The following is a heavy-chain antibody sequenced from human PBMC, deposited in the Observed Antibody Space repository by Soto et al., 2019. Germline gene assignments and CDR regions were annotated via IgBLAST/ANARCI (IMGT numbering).Heavy chain of an antibody. CDR1: GLTFSSYD. D-gene: IGHD3-9*01. J-gene: IGHJ6*02. V-gene: IGHV3-23*01. Sequence: EVQLLESGGGLVQPGGSLRLSCAASGLTFSSYDMRWVRQAPGKGLEWVSAISGSGGSTYYADSVKGLFTISRDNSKNTLYLKMNSLRAEDTAVYYFAKGYDILTGYYYYYYYGMDVWGQGTTVTVSS. CDR3: AKGYDILTGYYYYYYYGMDV. CDR2: ISGSGGST.